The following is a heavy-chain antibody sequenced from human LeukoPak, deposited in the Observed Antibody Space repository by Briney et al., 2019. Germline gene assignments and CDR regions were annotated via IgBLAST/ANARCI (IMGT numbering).Heavy chain of an antibody. CDR1: RFTFSNYD. J-gene: IGHJ4*02. Sequence: GGSLRLSCAASRFTFSNYDMNWVRQAPGKGLEWVSYISSSGSTMYYADSVKGRFTISRDNAKNSLYLQMNSLRAEDTAVYYCAKSGYNRFDYWGQGTLVTVSS. CDR3: AKSGYNRFDY. V-gene: IGHV3-48*03. D-gene: IGHD5-24*01. CDR2: ISSSGSTM.